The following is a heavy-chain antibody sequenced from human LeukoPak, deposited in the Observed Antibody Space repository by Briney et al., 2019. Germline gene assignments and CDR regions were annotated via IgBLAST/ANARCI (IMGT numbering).Heavy chain of an antibody. CDR3: AKERDVITFGWGYGLDV. CDR1: GFTFSSYA. CDR2: ISGSGGST. Sequence: PGGSLRLSCAASGFTFSSYAMSWVRQAPGKGLEWVSAISGSGGSTYYADSVKGRFTISRDNSKDTLILQMNSLRAEDTAVYYCAKERDVITFGWGYGLDVWGQGTTVTVSS. V-gene: IGHV3-23*01. D-gene: IGHD3-16*01. J-gene: IGHJ6*02.